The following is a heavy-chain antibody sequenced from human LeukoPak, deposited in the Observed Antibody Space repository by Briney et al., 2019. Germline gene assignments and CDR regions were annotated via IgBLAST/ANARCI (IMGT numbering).Heavy chain of an antibody. J-gene: IGHJ4*02. D-gene: IGHD2-21*01. CDR2: MNPNSGNT. Sequence: GASVKVSCKASGYTFTSYGINWVRQVTGQGLEWMGWMNPNSGNTGYAQKFQGRVTITRNTSISTAYMELSSLRSEDTAVYYCARAGYCGGDCYWLDYWGQGTLVTVSS. V-gene: IGHV1-8*03. CDR3: ARAGYCGGDCYWLDY. CDR1: GYTFTSYG.